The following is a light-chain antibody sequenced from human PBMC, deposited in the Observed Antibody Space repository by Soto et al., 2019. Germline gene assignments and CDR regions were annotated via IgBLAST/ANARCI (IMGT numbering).Light chain of an antibody. CDR3: SSYTSSSTLRV. V-gene: IGLV2-14*01. CDR1: SSDVGGYNY. CDR2: DVS. J-gene: IGLJ2*01. Sequence: QSALTQPASVSGSPGQSITISCTGTSSDVGGYNYVSWYQQHPGKAPKLMIYDVSNRPLGVSNRFSGAKSSNTASLTSYGLLSEYEADYYCSSYTSSSTLRVFGVGTKLTLL.